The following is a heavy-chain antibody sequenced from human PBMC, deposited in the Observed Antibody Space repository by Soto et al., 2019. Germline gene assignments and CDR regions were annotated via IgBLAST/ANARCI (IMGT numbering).Heavy chain of an antibody. J-gene: IGHJ5*02. V-gene: IGHV3-23*01. CDR2: ISGSGGST. CDR3: AKDGNPIPYLTGYYRLGWFDP. D-gene: IGHD3-9*01. CDR1: GFTFSSYA. Sequence: EVQLLESGGGLVQPGGFLRLSCAASGFTFSSYAMSWVRQAPGKGLEWVSAISGSGGSTYYADSVKGRFTIPRDNSKNTLYLQMNSLRAEDTAVYYCAKDGNPIPYLTGYYRLGWFDPWGQGTLVTVSS.